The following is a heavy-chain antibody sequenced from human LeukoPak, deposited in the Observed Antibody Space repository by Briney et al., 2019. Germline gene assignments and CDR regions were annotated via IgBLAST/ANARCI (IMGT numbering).Heavy chain of an antibody. CDR1: GGSISSGSYY. V-gene: IGHV4-61*02. CDR3: ASLTTAEAFDI. CDR2: IYTSGSA. D-gene: IGHD3-22*01. Sequence: SETLSLTCTVSGGSISSGSYYWSRIRQPAGKGLEWIGRIYTSGSANYNPSLKSRVTISLDTSKNQFSLKLSSVTAADTAVYYCASLTTAEAFDIWGQGTMVTVSS. J-gene: IGHJ3*02.